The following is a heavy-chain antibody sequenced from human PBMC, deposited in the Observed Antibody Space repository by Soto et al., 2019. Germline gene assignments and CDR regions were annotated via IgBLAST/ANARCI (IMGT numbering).Heavy chain of an antibody. CDR3: AKDRSPGATTWNVY. CDR2: ISGSGVAK. Sequence: QSGGSLRLSCVVSGFTFSSSAINWVRQAPGKGLEWVSTISGSGVAKFYADSVKGRFTISRDNSNNTVSLQMNSLRAEDAAVYYCAKDRSPGATTWNVYWGQGTLVTVSS. V-gene: IGHV3-23*01. CDR1: GFTFSSSA. J-gene: IGHJ1*01. D-gene: IGHD1-1*01.